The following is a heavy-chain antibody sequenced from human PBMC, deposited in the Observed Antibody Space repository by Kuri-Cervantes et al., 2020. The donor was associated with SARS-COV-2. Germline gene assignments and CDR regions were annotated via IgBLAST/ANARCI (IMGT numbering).Heavy chain of an antibody. Sequence: SETLSPTRTVSGASMDNSYWSWIRQPPGKGLEWIGYLDTNGHTNYSPSLKTRVSMSVDRTSEQFPLRLPSVTAAVTAVYYCARGSAWHAFWGQGTLVTVSS. CDR2: LDTNGHT. CDR1: GASMDNSY. J-gene: IGHJ4*02. V-gene: IGHV4-4*09. CDR3: ARGSAWHAF. D-gene: IGHD3-10*01.